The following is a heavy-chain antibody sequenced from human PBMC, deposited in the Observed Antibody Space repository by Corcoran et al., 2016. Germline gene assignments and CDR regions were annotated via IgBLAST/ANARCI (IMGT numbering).Heavy chain of an antibody. D-gene: IGHD3-16*01. CDR2: ISHSGIT. J-gene: IGHJ4*02. Sequence: QVQLQQWGAGLLKPTETLSLTCGVYGGSFSGYHWTWVRQPPGKGLEWIGDISHSGITNYNPSLKSRIAISVDTSKNQFSLKLTSVTAADTAVYYWGRWGGTPPIDSWGQGTLVTVSS. V-gene: IGHV4-34*01. CDR1: GGSFSGYH. CDR3: GRWGGTPPIDS.